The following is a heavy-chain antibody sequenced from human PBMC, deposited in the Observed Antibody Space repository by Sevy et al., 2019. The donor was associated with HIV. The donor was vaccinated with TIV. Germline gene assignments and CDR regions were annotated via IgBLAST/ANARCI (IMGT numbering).Heavy chain of an antibody. Sequence: GGSLRLSCGASGFTFSDYWMTWVRQAPGKGLEWVANIKQDGSEKYYVDSVKGRFTISRDNSKNTVYLEMNRLRNEDTAIYFCANAYSGSYSHSYLYALDVWGQGTSVTVSS. J-gene: IGHJ6*02. D-gene: IGHD1-26*01. V-gene: IGHV3-7*01. CDR1: GFTFSDYW. CDR2: IKQDGSEK. CDR3: ANAYSGSYSHSYLYALDV.